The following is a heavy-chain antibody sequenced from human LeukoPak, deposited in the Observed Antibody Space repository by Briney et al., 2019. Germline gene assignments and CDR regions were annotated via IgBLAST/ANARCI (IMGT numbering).Heavy chain of an antibody. Sequence: GGSLRLSWAATGFSVRTKYMSWVRHAPKRGLEWDSVIYNENSSGGKIYYADSVKGRFTISRDNCENTLYLQMNSLRPEDTAVYFCAKEGGLGDCSETSCALSHWGQGALVTVSS. CDR2: IYNENSSGGKI. D-gene: IGHD2-15*01. J-gene: IGHJ4*02. CDR3: AKEGGLGDCSETSCALSH. V-gene: IGHV3-66*02. CDR1: GFSVRTKY.